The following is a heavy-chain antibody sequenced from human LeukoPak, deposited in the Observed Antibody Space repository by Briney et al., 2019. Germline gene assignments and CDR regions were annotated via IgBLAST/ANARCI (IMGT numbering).Heavy chain of an antibody. J-gene: IGHJ4*02. CDR3: AREEYSGSYYFDY. D-gene: IGHD1-26*01. V-gene: IGHV3-21*01. CDR1: GFTFSSYS. CDR2: ISSSSSYI. Sequence: PGGSLRLSCAASGFTFSSYSMNWVRQAPGKGLEWVSSISSSSSYIYYADSVKGRFTISRDNARNSLYLQMNSLRAEDTAVYYCAREEYSGSYYFDYWGQGTLVTVSS.